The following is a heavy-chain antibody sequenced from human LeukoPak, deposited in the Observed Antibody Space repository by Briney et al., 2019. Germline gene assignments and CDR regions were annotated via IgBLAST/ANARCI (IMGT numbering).Heavy chain of an antibody. D-gene: IGHD1-1*01. J-gene: IGHJ3*02. CDR3: ARDRTFHWSGTTGDDAFDI. CDR1: GDSVSSNSAA. Sequence: SQTLSLTCAISGDSVSSNSAAWNWIRQSPSRGLEWLGRTYYRSKWYNDYAVSVKSRITNNPDTSKNQFSLQLNSVTPEDTAVYYCARDRTFHWSGTTGDDAFDIWGQGTMVTVSS. V-gene: IGHV6-1*01. CDR2: TYYRSKWYN.